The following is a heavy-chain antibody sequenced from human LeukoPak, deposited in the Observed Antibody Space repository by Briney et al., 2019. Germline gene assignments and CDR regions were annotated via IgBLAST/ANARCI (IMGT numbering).Heavy chain of an antibody. V-gene: IGHV1-69*05. Sequence: VASLTVSCKASGGTFSSYAISWVRQAPGQGLEWMGGIIPIFGTANYAQKFQGRVTITTDESTSTAYMQLSSLRSEDTAVYYCARDRRSDGDYISFDYWGQGTLVTVSS. J-gene: IGHJ4*02. CDR3: ARDRRSDGDYISFDY. CDR1: GGTFSSYA. D-gene: IGHD4-17*01. CDR2: IIPIFGTA.